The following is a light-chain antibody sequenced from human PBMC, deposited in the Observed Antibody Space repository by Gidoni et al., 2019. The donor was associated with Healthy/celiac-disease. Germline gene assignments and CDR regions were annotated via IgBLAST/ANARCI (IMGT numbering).Light chain of an antibody. Sequence: QSALTQPASVSGSPGQSITISCTGTSSDVGGYNYVSWYQQHPGKAPKLIIYDVRNRPPGVSNRFSGSKSGNTASLTISGLQAEDEADYYCSSYTSSSTLVVFGGGTKLTVL. CDR2: DVR. CDR1: SSDVGGYNY. CDR3: SSYTSSSTLVV. J-gene: IGLJ2*01. V-gene: IGLV2-14*03.